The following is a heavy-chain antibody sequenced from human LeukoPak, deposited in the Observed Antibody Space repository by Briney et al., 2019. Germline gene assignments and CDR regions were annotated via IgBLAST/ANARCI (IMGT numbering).Heavy chain of an antibody. D-gene: IGHD3-10*01. CDR3: ARGVRGGCYYYYYMDV. V-gene: IGHV1-69*13. CDR1: GGTFSSYA. J-gene: IGHJ6*03. Sequence: GASVKVSCKASGGTFSSYAISWVRQAPGQGLEWMGGIIPIFGTANYAQKFQGRVTITADESTSTAYMELSSLRSEDTAVYYCARGVRGGCYYYYYMDVWGKGTTVTVSS. CDR2: IIPIFGTA.